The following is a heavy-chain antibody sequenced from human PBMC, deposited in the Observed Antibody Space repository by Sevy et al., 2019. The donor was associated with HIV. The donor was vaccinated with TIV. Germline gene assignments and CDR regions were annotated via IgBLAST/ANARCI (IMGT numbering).Heavy chain of an antibody. Sequence: GGSLRLSCAASGFTFSSYWMSWVRQAPGKGLEWVANIKQDGSEKYYVDSVKGRFTISRDNAKNSLYLQMNSLRAEDTAVCYCARDLRNGYPPLDYGMDVWGQGTTVTVSS. CDR1: GFTFSSYW. CDR2: IKQDGSEK. J-gene: IGHJ6*02. CDR3: ARDLRNGYPPLDYGMDV. D-gene: IGHD5-12*01. V-gene: IGHV3-7*01.